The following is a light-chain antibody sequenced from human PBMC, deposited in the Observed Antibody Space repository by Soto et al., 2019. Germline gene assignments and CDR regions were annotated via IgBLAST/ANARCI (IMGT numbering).Light chain of an antibody. J-gene: IGKJ1*01. CDR1: QSISGN. Sequence: EILMTQPPATVSVSPGERATLSCRANQSISGNLAWYEQKHGQAPRLXINRASTREPGIPARFSCSAAGTEFTLTISSLQSEDVAVDYCHQCNEWPWTFGQGAKVDIK. CDR2: RAS. V-gene: IGKV3-15*01. CDR3: HQCNEWPWT.